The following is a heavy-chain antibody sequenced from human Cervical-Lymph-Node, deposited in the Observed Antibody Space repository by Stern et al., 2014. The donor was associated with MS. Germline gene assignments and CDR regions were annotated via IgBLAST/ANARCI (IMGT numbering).Heavy chain of an antibody. CDR2: IGWNSGGI. Sequence: VQLVESGGGLVQPGTSLRLSCAASGFTFDDHAMYWVRQAPGKGLELVSGIGWNSGGITYSDSVRGRFTISRDNAKNSLYLQMNSLRPEDTALYYCAKDYGSGSSFFDYWGQGALVTVSS. CDR1: GFTFDDHA. CDR3: AKDYGSGSSFFDY. D-gene: IGHD3-10*01. V-gene: IGHV3-9*01. J-gene: IGHJ4*02.